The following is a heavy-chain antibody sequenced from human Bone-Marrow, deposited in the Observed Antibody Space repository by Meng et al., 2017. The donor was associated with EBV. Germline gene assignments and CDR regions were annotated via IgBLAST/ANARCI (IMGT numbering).Heavy chain of an antibody. V-gene: IGHV4-30-4*01. Sequence: QVQLQESGPGLVKPSQTLSLTGAVSGGSISSGGYHWSWIRQPPGKGLEWIGYIDYSGSTYHNPSLKSRVTTSVDASNNQFSLKLSSVTAADTAVYYCATYEMGGAGKGYWGQGTLVTVSS. CDR1: GGSISSGGYH. J-gene: IGHJ4*02. CDR3: ATYEMGGAGKGY. D-gene: IGHD6-19*01. CDR2: IDYSGST.